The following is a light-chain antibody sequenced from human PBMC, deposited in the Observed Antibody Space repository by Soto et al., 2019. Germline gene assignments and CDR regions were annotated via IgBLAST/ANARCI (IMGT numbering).Light chain of an antibody. CDR2: GAS. CDR3: QQYNNWPRT. V-gene: IGKV3-15*01. CDR1: QSVSSN. Sequence: EIVMTQSRPTLSVSPGERATLSCRASQSVSSNLAWYQQKPGQAPRLLIFGASTRATGIPARFSGSGSGTEFTLTISSLQSEDLAVYHCQQYNNWPRTFGHGTKVAIK. J-gene: IGKJ1*01.